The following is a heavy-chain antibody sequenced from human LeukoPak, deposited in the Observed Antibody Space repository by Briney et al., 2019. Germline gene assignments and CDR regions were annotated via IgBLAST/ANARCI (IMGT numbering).Heavy chain of an antibody. D-gene: IGHD2-21*01. V-gene: IGHV1-69*05. J-gene: IGHJ6*03. CDR2: IIPIFGTA. Sequence: SVKVSCKASGGTFSSYAISWVRQAPGQGLEWMGRIIPIFGTANYAQKFQGRVTITTDESTSTAYMELSSLRSEDTAVYYCAREGIDYYYYYYVDVWGKGTTVTVSS. CDR3: AREGIDYYYYYYVDV. CDR1: GGTFSSYA.